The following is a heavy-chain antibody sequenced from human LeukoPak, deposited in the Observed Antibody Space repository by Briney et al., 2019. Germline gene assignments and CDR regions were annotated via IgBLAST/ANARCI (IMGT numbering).Heavy chain of an antibody. V-gene: IGHV4-34*01. D-gene: IGHD3-3*01. J-gene: IGHJ4*02. CDR1: GGSFSGYY. CDR2: INHSGST. Sequence: SETLSLTCAVYGGSFSGYYWSWLRQPPGKGLEWIGEINHSGSTNYNPSLKSRVTISVDTSKNQFSLKLSSVTAADTAVYYCARRSTIFGVVIRYYFDYWGQGTLVTVSS. CDR3: ARRSTIFGVVIRYYFDY.